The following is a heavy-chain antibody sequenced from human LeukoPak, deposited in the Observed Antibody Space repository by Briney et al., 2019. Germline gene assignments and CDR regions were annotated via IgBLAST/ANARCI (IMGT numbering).Heavy chain of an antibody. CDR3: TRRSSAAADPFDY. CDR1: GYSFTTYW. D-gene: IGHD6-13*01. CDR2: IYPGDSDT. Sequence: TGESLKISCKGSGYSFTTYWIGWVRQMPGKGLEWMGIIYPGDSDTRYSPSFRGQVTISADKSISTAYLQWSSLKASDTAMYYCTRRSSAAADPFDYWGQGTLVTVSS. V-gene: IGHV5-51*01. J-gene: IGHJ4*02.